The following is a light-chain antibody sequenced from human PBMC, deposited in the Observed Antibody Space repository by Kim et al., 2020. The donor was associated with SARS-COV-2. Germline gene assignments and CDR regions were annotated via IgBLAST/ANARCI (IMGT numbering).Light chain of an antibody. V-gene: IGLV1-40*01. J-gene: IGLJ1*01. CDR2: CNS. CDR1: TSTIGAGYA. Sequence: VTNSASGGTSTIGAGYALPWYQHLPRTAPHPLIYCNSNRPAGVPDRFSCSKSGTSASLAITGLQAEDEADYYCQSYDSGLSGYVFGTGTKVTVL. CDR3: QSYDSGLSGYV.